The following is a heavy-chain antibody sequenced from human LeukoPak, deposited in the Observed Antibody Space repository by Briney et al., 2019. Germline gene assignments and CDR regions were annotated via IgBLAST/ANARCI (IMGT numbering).Heavy chain of an antibody. CDR3: AKGLAAAGTPEGWFDP. Sequence: GGSLRLSCAASGFTFSSYAMSWVRQAPGKGLEWVSAISGSGGSTYYADSVKGRFTISRDNSKDTLYLQMNSLRAEDTAVYYCAKGLAAAGTPEGWFDPWGQGTLVTVSS. CDR1: GFTFSSYA. V-gene: IGHV3-23*01. D-gene: IGHD6-13*01. J-gene: IGHJ5*02. CDR2: ISGSGGST.